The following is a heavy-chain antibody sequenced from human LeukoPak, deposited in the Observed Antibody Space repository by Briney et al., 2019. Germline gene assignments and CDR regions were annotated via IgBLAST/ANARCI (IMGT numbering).Heavy chain of an antibody. CDR3: ARASPVAGRGGYFQH. J-gene: IGHJ1*01. D-gene: IGHD6-19*01. CDR2: IKPSSGDT. Sequence: ASVKVSCKASGYTFTGDQIYWLRQAPGQGLEWVGWIKPSSGDTLYEQKFQGRVNMTRDKSISSAYMELSSLRSDDTAVYYCARASPVAGRGGYFQHWGQGTLVTVSS. CDR1: GYTFTGDQ. V-gene: IGHV1-2*02.